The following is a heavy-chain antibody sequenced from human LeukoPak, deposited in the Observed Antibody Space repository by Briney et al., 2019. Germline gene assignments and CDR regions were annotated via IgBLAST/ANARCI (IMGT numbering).Heavy chain of an antibody. J-gene: IGHJ4*02. CDR1: GGTFSSYA. D-gene: IGHD3/OR15-3a*01. CDR3: ARGVGGTGYYSDFDY. CDR2: IIPIFGTA. Sequence: SVKVSCKASGGTFSSYAISWVRQAPGQGLEWMGGIIPIFGTANYAQKFQGRVTITADESTSTAYTELSSLRSEDAAVYYCARGVGGTGYYSDFDYWGQGTLVTVSS. V-gene: IGHV1-69*01.